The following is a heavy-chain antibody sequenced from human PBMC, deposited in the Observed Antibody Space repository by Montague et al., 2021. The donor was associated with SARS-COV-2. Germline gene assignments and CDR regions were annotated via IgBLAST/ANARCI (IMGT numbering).Heavy chain of an antibody. CDR1: GGSFSGYY. D-gene: IGHD3-10*01. CDR3: ARRGSSVWGVTVSDEIDY. Sequence: SETLSLTCAVYGGSFSGYYWCWICQPPEKGLEWIGEINQSGRTNNNPSLKRRVIISVNTSKNQFSLKLSSVTAADTAVYYCARRGSSVWGVTVSDEIDYWGQGILVIVSS. CDR2: INQSGRT. J-gene: IGHJ4*02. V-gene: IGHV4-34*01.